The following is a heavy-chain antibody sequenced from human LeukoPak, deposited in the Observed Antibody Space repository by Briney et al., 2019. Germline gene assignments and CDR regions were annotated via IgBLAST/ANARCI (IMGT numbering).Heavy chain of an antibody. CDR1: GGSISSGGYY. J-gene: IGHJ4*02. CDR2: IYYSGST. CDR3: ARSRPPYSSGWPFDY. Sequence: SETLSLTCTVSGGSISSGGYYWSWIRQHPGKGLEWIGYIYYSGSTYYNPSLKSRVTISVDTSKNQFSLKLSSVTAADTAVYYCARSRPPYSSGWPFDYWGQGALVTVSS. V-gene: IGHV4-31*03. D-gene: IGHD6-19*01.